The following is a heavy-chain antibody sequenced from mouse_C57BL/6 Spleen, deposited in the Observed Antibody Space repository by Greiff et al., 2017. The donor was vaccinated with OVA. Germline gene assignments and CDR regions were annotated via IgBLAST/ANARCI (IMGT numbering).Heavy chain of an antibody. D-gene: IGHD1-1*01. V-gene: IGHV5-6*01. CDR1: GFTFSSYG. CDR2: ISSGGSYT. Sequence: EVKLQESGGDLVKPGGSLKLSCAASGFTFSSYGMSWVRQTPDKRLEWVATISSGGSYTYYPDSVKGRFTISRDNAKNTLYLQMGSLKSEDTAMYYCARHYYGSGYDWYFDVWGTGTTVTVSS. J-gene: IGHJ1*03. CDR3: ARHYYGSGYDWYFDV.